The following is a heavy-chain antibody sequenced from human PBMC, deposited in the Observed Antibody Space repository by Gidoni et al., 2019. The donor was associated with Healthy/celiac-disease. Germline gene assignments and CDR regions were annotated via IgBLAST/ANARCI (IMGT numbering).Heavy chain of an antibody. CDR2: ISAYNCNT. V-gene: IGHV1-18*01. Sequence: QVQLVQSGAEVKKPGASVKVSCKAAGSTFTSYGISWVRQAPGQGLEWMGWISAYNCNTNYAQKLQGRVTMTTDTSTSTAYMELRSLRSDDTAGYYCARDLALLGAFDIWGQGTMVTVSS. CDR3: ARDLALLGAFDI. J-gene: IGHJ3*02. D-gene: IGHD2-15*01. CDR1: GSTFTSYG.